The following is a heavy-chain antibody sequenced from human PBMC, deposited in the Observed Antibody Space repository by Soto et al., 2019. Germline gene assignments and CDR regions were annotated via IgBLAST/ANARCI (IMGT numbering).Heavy chain of an antibody. D-gene: IGHD3-22*01. Sequence: GALRLSCAASGFTFSSYAMSWVSQAPGRGLEWVSTISDSGTSTYYPDSVKRRFTISRDNSKNTLYLQMNSLRADDTAVYYCAKDTQYYYESSGYGRSWFDPWGQGTLVTVSS. CDR3: AKDTQYYYESSGYGRSWFDP. CDR1: GFTFSSYA. J-gene: IGHJ5*02. V-gene: IGHV3-23*01. CDR2: ISDSGTST.